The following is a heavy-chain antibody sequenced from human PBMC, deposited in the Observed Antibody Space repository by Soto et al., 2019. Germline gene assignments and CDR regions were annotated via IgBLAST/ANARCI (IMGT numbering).Heavy chain of an antibody. J-gene: IGHJ5*02. D-gene: IGHD6-13*01. CDR1: GGSISSGAYY. CDR3: SKVGSSWAWGFGP. CDR2: IFYSGGT. Sequence: QVQLQESGPGLVKPSETLSLTCTVSGGSISSGAYYWSWIRQHPGKGLEWIGCIFYSGGTYYNPTPKSPITIAVDTSKNQFSLKLTSVTAADTAVYYCSKVGSSWAWGFGPWGQVTLVTVSS. V-gene: IGHV4-31*01.